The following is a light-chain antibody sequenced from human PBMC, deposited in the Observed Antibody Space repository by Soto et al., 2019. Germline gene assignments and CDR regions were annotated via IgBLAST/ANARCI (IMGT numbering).Light chain of an antibody. J-gene: IGLJ1*01. V-gene: IGLV2-23*01. CDR3: CSYAGSSTYV. CDR2: EAN. Sequence: QSALTQPASVSGSPGQSXPIXXTGTXXDVGSYDLVSWYQHHPGKAPKLIIHEANKRPSGVSNRFSGSKSGNTASLTISGLQAEDEADYYCCSYAGSSTYVFGTGTKVTVL. CDR1: XXDVGSYDL.